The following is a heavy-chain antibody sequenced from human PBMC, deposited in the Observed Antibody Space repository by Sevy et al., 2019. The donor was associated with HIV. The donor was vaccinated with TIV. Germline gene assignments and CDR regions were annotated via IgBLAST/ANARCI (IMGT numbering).Heavy chain of an antibody. D-gene: IGHD5-12*01. CDR1: GYTFTGYY. Sequence: ASVKVSCKASGYTFTGYYMHWVRQTPGQGLEWVGWINTLSGGTNYAQKFQGRATMTRDTSISTAYMEVTRLRSDDTAVFYCARGFSGYDLLPSGFDYWGQGTLVTVSS. J-gene: IGHJ4*02. CDR3: ARGFSGYDLLPSGFDY. CDR2: INTLSGGT. V-gene: IGHV1-2*02.